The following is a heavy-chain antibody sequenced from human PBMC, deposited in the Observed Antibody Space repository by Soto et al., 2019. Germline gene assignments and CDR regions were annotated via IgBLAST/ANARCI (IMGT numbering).Heavy chain of an antibody. CDR1: GFTFSTYV. V-gene: IGHV3-30-3*01. D-gene: IGHD3-3*01. Sequence: QVQLVESGGGVVQPGRSLRLSCAASGFTFSTYVMHWVRQAPGKGLEWVAVISYDGSNKYYPDSVKGRFTISRDNSKNTLYLQMNSLRTEDTAVYYCARDGPRITGFGHGDYWGQGTLVTVSS. CDR2: ISYDGSNK. J-gene: IGHJ4*02. CDR3: ARDGPRITGFGHGDY.